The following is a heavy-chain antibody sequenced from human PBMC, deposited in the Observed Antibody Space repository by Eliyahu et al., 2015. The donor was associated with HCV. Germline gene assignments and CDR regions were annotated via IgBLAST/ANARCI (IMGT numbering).Heavy chain of an antibody. V-gene: IGHV4-59*01. D-gene: IGHD2-15*01. J-gene: IGHJ4*02. CDR1: GGSISXFY. CDR2: IYYSGTT. Sequence: QVQLQESGPGLLKPSETLSLTCTVSGGSISXFYWNWXRQPPGKGLEWIGFIYYSGTTNYNPSLRSRVTVSVDTSKNQFSLTLTSVSAADTAVYYCARGDEDCSGGFCYSAKFDYWGQGTLVTVSS. CDR3: ARGDEDCSGGFCYSAKFDY.